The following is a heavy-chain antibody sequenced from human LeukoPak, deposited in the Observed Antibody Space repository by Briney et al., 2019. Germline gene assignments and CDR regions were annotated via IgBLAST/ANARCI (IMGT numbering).Heavy chain of an antibody. CDR2: IYDSRST. CDR3: ARKSGTRGAFDV. D-gene: IGHD1-26*01. CDR1: GGSISSGSYY. V-gene: IGHV4-61*02. J-gene: IGHJ3*01. Sequence: SETLSLTCTVSGGSISSGSYYWSWIRQPAGKGLEWIGRIYDSRSTNYNPSLKSRVIISVDTSKNQFSLNLNSVTAADTAVYYCARKSGTRGAFDVWGQGTMVTVAS.